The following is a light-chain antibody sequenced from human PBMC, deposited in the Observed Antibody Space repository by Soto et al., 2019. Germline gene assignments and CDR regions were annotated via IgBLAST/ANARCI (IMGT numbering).Light chain of an antibody. J-gene: IGLJ2*01. CDR1: SSNIGSNY. CDR2: RNN. CDR3: AAWDDSLSGPV. V-gene: IGLV1-47*01. Sequence: QSVLTQPPSASGTPGQRVTISCSGSSSNIGSNYVYWYQQLPGTAPKLLIYRNNQRPSGVPDRFSGSKSGTSASLVISGLRSEDEADYCCAAWDDSLSGPVFGGGTKLTVL.